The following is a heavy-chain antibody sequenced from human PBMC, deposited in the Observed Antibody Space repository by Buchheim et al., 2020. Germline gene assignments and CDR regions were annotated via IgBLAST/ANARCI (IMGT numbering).Heavy chain of an antibody. CDR2: IGGSGTT. CDR1: GFTFNNYA. D-gene: IGHD1-26*01. CDR3: ASYRIVTVSNPTRWFDP. V-gene: IGHV3-23*01. Sequence: EVQLLESGGGWVQPGGSLRLSCAASGFTFNNYAMTWVRQAPGKGLEWVSTIGGSGTTYYADSVKGRFTISRDNSKNPLYLQMNSLRAEDTGVYYCASYRIVTVSNPTRWFDPWGQGT. J-gene: IGHJ5*02.